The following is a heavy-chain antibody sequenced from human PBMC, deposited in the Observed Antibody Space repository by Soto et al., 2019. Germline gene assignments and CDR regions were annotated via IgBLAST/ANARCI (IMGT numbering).Heavy chain of an antibody. D-gene: IGHD3-16*02. V-gene: IGHV3-48*01. J-gene: IGHJ4*02. Sequence: EVQLVESGGGLVQPGGSLRLSCAASGFTFSSYSMNWVRQAPGKGLEWVSYISSSSSTIYYADSVKGRFTISRDNDKNAQYLRMNRLRAENSAVYYWARPPGTFGGVIDNGYYFDYWGQGTLVTVSS. CDR3: ARPPGTFGGVIDNGYYFDY. CDR2: ISSSSSTI. CDR1: GFTFSSYS.